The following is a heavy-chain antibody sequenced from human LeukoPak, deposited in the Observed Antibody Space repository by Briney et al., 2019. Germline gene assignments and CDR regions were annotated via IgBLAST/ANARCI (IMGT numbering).Heavy chain of an antibody. CDR2: ISAYNGNT. J-gene: IGHJ5*02. CDR3: ARDPFGEQYNWFDP. D-gene: IGHD3-3*01. CDR1: GYTFTSYG. Sequence: ASVKVSCKASGYTFTSYGISWVRQAPGQGLEWMGWISAYNGNTNYAQKLQGRVTMTTDTSTSTAYMELRSLRSDDTAVYSCARDPFGEQYNWFDPWGQGTLVTVSS. V-gene: IGHV1-18*01.